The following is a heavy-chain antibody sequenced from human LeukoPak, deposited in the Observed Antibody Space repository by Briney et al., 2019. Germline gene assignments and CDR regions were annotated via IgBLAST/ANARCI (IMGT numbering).Heavy chain of an antibody. J-gene: IGHJ6*02. V-gene: IGHV3-30*03. CDR3: ARDEYYGSGNYYYYYYGMDV. CDR1: GFTFSSYG. CDR2: ISYDGSNK. D-gene: IGHD3-10*01. Sequence: GRSLRLSCAASGFTFSSYGMHWVRQAPGKGLEWVAVISYDGSNKYYADSVKGRFTISRDNSKNTLYLQMNSLRAEDTAVYYCARDEYYGSGNYYYYYYGMDVWGQGTTVTVSS.